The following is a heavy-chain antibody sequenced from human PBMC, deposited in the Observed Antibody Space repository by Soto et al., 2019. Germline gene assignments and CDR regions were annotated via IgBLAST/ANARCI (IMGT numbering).Heavy chain of an antibody. CDR2: IIPIFGTA. CDR1: GGTFSSYA. J-gene: IGHJ6*02. Sequence: SVKVSCKASGGTFSSYAISWVRQAPGQGLEWMGGIIPIFGTANYAQKFQGRVTITADKSTSTAYMELSSLRSEDTAVYYCEREGRSPSSYYYYGMDVWGQGTTVTV. V-gene: IGHV1-69*06. D-gene: IGHD6-6*01. CDR3: EREGRSPSSYYYYGMDV.